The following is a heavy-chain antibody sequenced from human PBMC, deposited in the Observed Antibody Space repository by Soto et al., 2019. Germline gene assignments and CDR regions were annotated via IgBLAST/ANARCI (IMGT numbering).Heavy chain of an antibody. CDR1: GFTFRSYG. J-gene: IGHJ4*02. CDR3: ARDRAWQQLSLQFSDY. CDR2: ISYDGSNK. V-gene: IGHV3-30*03. D-gene: IGHD6-13*01. Sequence: PGGSLRLSCAASGFTFRSYGMHWVRQAPGKGLEWVAVISYDGSNKYYADSVKGRFTISRDTSKNTLYLQMNSLRAEDTALYYCARDRAWQQLSLQFSDYWGQGTLVTVSS.